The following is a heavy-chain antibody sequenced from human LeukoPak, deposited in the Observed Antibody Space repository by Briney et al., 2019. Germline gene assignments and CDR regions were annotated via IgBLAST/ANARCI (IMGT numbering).Heavy chain of an antibody. J-gene: IGHJ4*02. CDR2: ITGSGGST. Sequence: QPGGSLRLSCAASGFTFSNYGLSWVRQAQGQGLEWVSGITGSGGSTYYADSVKGRFTISRATSKNTMYLKMNSLTAEDTAIYYCARDERLLSFLKWGQGTLVTVSS. CDR1: GFTFSNYG. D-gene: IGHD3-3*01. V-gene: IGHV3-23*01. CDR3: ARDERLLSFLK.